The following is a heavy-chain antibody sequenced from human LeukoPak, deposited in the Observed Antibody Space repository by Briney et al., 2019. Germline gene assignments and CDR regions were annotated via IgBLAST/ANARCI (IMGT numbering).Heavy chain of an antibody. CDR3: ITLTAAGFVDS. D-gene: IGHD2-21*02. CDR2: IGWNGGGI. CDR1: GFSFGDYV. V-gene: IGHV3-9*01. Sequence: GGSLRLSCAASGFSFGDYVMHWVRQARGKGRGWVSGIGWNGGGIVYADSVTGRLTISRDNAKNSLYLRMQTLGAEDTALYYCITLTAAGFVDSWGQGTLVTVSS. J-gene: IGHJ4*02.